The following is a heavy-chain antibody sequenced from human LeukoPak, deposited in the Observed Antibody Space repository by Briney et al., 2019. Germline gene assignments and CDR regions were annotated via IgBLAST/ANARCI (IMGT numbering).Heavy chain of an antibody. CDR1: GGSFSGYY. CDR2: INHSGST. J-gene: IGHJ5*02. D-gene: IGHD3-10*01. Sequence: SGTLSLTCAVYGGSFSGYYWSWIRQPPGKGLEWIGEINHSGSTNYNPSLKSRVTISVGTSKNQFSLKLSSVTAADTAVYYCARGRTYYYGSGSYSPWGQGTLVTVSS. CDR3: ARGRTYYYGSGSYSP. V-gene: IGHV4-34*01.